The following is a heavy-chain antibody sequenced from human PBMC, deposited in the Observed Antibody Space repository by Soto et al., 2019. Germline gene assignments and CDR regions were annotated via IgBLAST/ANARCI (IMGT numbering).Heavy chain of an antibody. V-gene: IGHV1-8*01. Sequence: QVQLVQSGAEVKKPGASVKVSCTASGYTFTSYDINLVRQATGQGLEWMGWMNPKSCNTGYARKFKGKVTRTSNTAVSTGYIGLRSVRAENTAVYYCASGLYSSSSVMDVWGQGTTVTVAS. D-gene: IGHD6-6*01. CDR2: MNPKSCNT. J-gene: IGHJ6*02. CDR3: ASGLYSSSSVMDV. CDR1: GYTFTSYD.